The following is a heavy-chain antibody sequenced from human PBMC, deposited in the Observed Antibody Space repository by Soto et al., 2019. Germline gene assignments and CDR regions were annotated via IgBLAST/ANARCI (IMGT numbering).Heavy chain of an antibody. V-gene: IGHV6-1*01. J-gene: IGHJ4*02. CDR3: ARGTGASRNIYYFDY. CDR1: GDSVSSNTDA. CDR2: TYYRSKWNN. Sequence: SQTLSLTGAISGDSVSSNTDAWDWIRQSPSRGLEWLGRTYYRSKWNNDYAGSVKSRISINPDTSTNQFSLQLSSVTPEDTAVYYCARGTGASRNIYYFDYWGQGTVVPVSS. D-gene: IGHD2-8*02.